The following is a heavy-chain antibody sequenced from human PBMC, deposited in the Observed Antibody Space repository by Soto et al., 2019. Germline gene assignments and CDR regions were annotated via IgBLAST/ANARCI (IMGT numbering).Heavy chain of an antibody. V-gene: IGHV5-51*01. CDR2: IYPGDSDT. CDR1: GYSFTSYW. Sequence: PGESLKISCKGSGYSFTSYWIGWVRQMPGKGLEWMGLIYPGDSDTRYSPSFQGQVTISADKSISTAYLQWSSLKASDTAMYYCARRGKYYDILTGYYYHQYYFDYWGQGTLVTVSS. J-gene: IGHJ4*02. D-gene: IGHD3-9*01. CDR3: ARRGKYYDILTGYYYHQYYFDY.